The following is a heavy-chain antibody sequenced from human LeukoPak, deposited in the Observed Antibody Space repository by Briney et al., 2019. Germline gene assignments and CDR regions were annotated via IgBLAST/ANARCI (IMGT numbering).Heavy chain of an antibody. Sequence: ASVKVSCKASGYTFTGYYMHWVRQAPGQGLEWMGWINPNSGGTNYAQKFQGRVTMTRDTSISTAYMELSRLRSDDTAVYYCASDLPRSSSSYYYYYMDVWGEGTTVTVSS. CDR2: INPNSGGT. CDR1: GYTFTGYY. V-gene: IGHV1-2*02. D-gene: IGHD6-6*01. J-gene: IGHJ6*03. CDR3: ASDLPRSSSSYYYYYMDV.